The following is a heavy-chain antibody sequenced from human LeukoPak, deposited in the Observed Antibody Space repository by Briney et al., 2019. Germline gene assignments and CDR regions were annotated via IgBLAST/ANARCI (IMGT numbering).Heavy chain of an antibody. Sequence: ASVKVSCKASGYTFTSYDINWVRQATGQGLEWMGWMNPNSGNTGYAQKFQGRVTITRNTSISTAYMELSSLKASDTAMYYCARLSRGYYFDYWGQGTLVTVSS. CDR2: MNPNSGNT. CDR1: GYTFTSYD. V-gene: IGHV1-8*03. D-gene: IGHD3-22*01. J-gene: IGHJ4*02. CDR3: ARLSRGYYFDY.